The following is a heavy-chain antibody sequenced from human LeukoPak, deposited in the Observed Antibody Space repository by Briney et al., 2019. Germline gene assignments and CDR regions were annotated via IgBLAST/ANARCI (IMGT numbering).Heavy chain of an antibody. J-gene: IGHJ4*02. CDR2: IYYSGST. Sequence: SQTLSLTCTVSGGSISSGGYYWSWIRQHPGKGLEWIGSIYYSGSTNYNPSLQGRVTISLDTSRNQFSLKLGSVTAADTAVYYCASGDNHPLFDYWGQGTLVTVSS. CDR3: ASGDNHPLFDY. CDR1: GGSISSGGYY. D-gene: IGHD1-14*01. V-gene: IGHV4-31*03.